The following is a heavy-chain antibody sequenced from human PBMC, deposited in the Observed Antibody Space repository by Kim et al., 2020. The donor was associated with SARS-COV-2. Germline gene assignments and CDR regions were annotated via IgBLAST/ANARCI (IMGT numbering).Heavy chain of an antibody. CDR1: GFIFSSYS. CDR3: ARDGIAAAGTSGYYYYYGMDV. J-gene: IGHJ6*02. CDR2: ISSSSSYI. Sequence: GGSLRLSCAASGFIFSSYSMNWVRQAPGKGLEWVSSISSSSSYIYYADSVKGRFTISRDNAKNSLYLQMNSLRAEDTAVYYCARDGIAAAGTSGYYYYYGMDVWGQGTTVTVSS. V-gene: IGHV3-21*01. D-gene: IGHD6-13*01.